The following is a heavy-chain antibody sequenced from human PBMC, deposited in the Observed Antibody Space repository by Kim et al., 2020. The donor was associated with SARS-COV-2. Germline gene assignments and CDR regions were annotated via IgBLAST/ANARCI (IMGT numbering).Heavy chain of an antibody. D-gene: IGHD5-12*01. V-gene: IGHV3-23*01. CDR2: DDKS. CDR3: VKGAWLDF. Sequence: DDKSYYAEAVRGRFTVSGDRARNTVYLQRNSLRVDDTAVYYCVKGAWLDFWGPGTLVTVSS. J-gene: IGHJ4*02.